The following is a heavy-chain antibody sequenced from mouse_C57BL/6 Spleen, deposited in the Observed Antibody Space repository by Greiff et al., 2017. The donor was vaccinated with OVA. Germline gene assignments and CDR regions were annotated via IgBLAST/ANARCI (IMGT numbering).Heavy chain of an antibody. J-gene: IGHJ4*01. D-gene: IGHD3-2*02. V-gene: IGHV14-3*01. CDR1: GFNIKNTY. CDR3: ARSGTAQATGVNYAMDY. CDR2: IDPANGTT. Sequence: VQLQQSVAELVRPGASVKLSCTASGFNIKNTYMHWVKQRPEQGLEWIGRIDPANGTTKYAPKFQGKATITADTSSKTAYLQLRSLTSDDTSLYSCARSGTAQATGVNYAMDYWCQGTSVTVSS.